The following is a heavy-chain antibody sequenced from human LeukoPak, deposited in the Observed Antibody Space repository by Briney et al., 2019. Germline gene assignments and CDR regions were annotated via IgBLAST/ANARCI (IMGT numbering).Heavy chain of an antibody. J-gene: IGHJ4*02. CDR1: GYTFTGYY. V-gene: IGHV1-2*02. D-gene: IGHD3-22*01. CDR2: INPNSGGT. Sequence: ASVKVSCKASGYTFTGYYMHWVRQAPGQGLEWMGWINPNSGGTNYAQKLQGRVTMTRHTSISTAYMKLSRLRSDDTAVYYCARVGIYYDSSGYLDYWGQGTLVTVSS. CDR3: ARVGIYYDSSGYLDY.